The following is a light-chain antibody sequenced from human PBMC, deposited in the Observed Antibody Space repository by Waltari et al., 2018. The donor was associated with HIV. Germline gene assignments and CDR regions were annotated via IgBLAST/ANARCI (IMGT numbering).Light chain of an antibody. Sequence: QSALTQPASVSGSPGQSITISCTGTSSDIGGYKFVSWYQQHPGKAPKLLIYDVSNRPSGVSDRFSGSKSGNTASLTISGLQSEDEADYHCSSFTSRRILVFGGGTKLTL. CDR1: SSDIGGYKF. CDR2: DVS. J-gene: IGLJ2*01. V-gene: IGLV2-14*03. CDR3: SSFTSRRILV.